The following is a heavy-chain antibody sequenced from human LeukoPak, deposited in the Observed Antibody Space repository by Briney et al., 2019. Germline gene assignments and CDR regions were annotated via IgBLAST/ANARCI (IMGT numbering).Heavy chain of an antibody. J-gene: IGHJ4*02. Sequence: SETLSLTCAVYGGSFSGYYWGWIRQPPGKGLEWIGEINHSGSTNYNPSLKSRVTISVDTSKNQFSLKLSSVTAADTAVYYCARGSNYDFWSGYPQLYYYFDYWGQGTLVTVSS. V-gene: IGHV4-34*01. D-gene: IGHD3-3*01. CDR1: GGSFSGYY. CDR2: INHSGST. CDR3: ARGSNYDFWSGYPQLYYYFDY.